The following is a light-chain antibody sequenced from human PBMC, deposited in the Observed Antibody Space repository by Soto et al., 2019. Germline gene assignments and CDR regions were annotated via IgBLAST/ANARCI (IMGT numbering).Light chain of an antibody. CDR3: QQYNSYSQT. CDR2: DAS. J-gene: IGKJ1*01. V-gene: IGKV1-5*01. CDR1: QSISSW. Sequence: DIQMTQSPSTLSASVGDRVTITCRASQSISSWLDWYQQKPGKAPKLLIYDASSLESGVPSRFSGSGSGTEITLTISSLQPDDFETYYCQQYNSYSQTFGQGTKVKIK.